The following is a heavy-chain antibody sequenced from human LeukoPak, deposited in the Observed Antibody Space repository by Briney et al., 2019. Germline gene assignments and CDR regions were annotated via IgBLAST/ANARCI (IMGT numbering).Heavy chain of an antibody. J-gene: IGHJ4*02. CDR1: GFTFSNYA. CDR2: IRGSGGST. CDR3: AKPVGSSGWYGDFDC. V-gene: IGHV3-23*01. D-gene: IGHD6-19*01. Sequence: PAASMRLACAASGFTFSNYAMNWVRQTPGKGLEWVSAIRGSGGSTYYADSVKDRFTISRDNSKNTLYLQMNSLRAEDTAIYYCAKPVGSSGWYGDFDCWGQGTLVTVSS.